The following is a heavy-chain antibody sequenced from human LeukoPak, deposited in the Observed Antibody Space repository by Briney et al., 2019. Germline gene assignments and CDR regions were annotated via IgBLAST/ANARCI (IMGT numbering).Heavy chain of an antibody. CDR3: ARDKPGYSYGP. V-gene: IGHV1-69*13. Sequence: ASVKVSCKASGYTFTSYDINWVRQAPGQGLEWMGGIIPIFGTANYAQKFQGRVTITADESTSTAYMELSSLRSEDTAVYYCARDKPGYSYGPWGQGTLVTVSS. CDR1: GYTFTSYD. CDR2: IIPIFGTA. D-gene: IGHD5-18*01. J-gene: IGHJ5*02.